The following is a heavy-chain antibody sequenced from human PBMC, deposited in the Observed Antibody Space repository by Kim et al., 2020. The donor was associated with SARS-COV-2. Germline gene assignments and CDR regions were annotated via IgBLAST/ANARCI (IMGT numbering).Heavy chain of an antibody. J-gene: IGHJ3*01. D-gene: IGHD1-26*01. Sequence: DSVRGRFTISSEISKNSLFLQMNGLRTEDTAVYYCAKDRAATPRWDGFDSWGQGTMVTVSS. CDR3: AKDRAATPRWDGFDS. V-gene: IGHV3-43*01.